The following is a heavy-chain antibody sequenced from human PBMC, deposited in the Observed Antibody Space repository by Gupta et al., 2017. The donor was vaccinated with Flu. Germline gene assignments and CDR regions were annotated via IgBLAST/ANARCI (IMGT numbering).Heavy chain of an antibody. D-gene: IGHD1-1*01. CDR2: INHSEST. V-gene: IGHV4-34*01. CDR1: GDSLSGYY. J-gene: IGHJ6*02. Sequence: VQLYQWGAGPVKPSATLSLPCAVYGDSLSGYYWVWIRQPPGKGLEWIGEINHSESTNYNPSIKSRVAMSEDMSKSQFSLKLSSMTAADTAVDFCARGRSQLEQPDVWGQGTTVNVPS. CDR3: ARGRSQLEQPDV.